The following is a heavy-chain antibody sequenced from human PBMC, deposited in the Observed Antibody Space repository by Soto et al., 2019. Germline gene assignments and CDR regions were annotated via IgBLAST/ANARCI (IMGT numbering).Heavy chain of an antibody. J-gene: IGHJ4*02. CDR3: AHTPYTGSTYYFDY. D-gene: IGHD6-13*01. Sequence: QITLKESGPTLVKPTQTLTLTCTFSGFSLSSSGVGVGWIRQPPRKALEWLALIYWDDDKRYNPSLNNRLTITKDTSKTQVFLTMTNMDPVDTATYYCAHTPYTGSTYYFDYWGQGTLVTVSS. V-gene: IGHV2-5*02. CDR2: IYWDDDK. CDR1: GFSLSSSGVG.